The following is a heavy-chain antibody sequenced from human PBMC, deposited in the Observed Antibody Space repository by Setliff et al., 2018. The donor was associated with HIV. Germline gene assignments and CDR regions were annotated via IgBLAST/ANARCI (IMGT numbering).Heavy chain of an antibody. CDR2: VYYSGST. CDR1: GGSISGSGPGYY. Sequence: SETLSLTCSVSGGSISGSGPGYYWGWVRQPPGGGLEWIGSVYYSGSTYYNPSLRSRVTISVDTSKNQLSLRLTSLTAADTAVYYCARSQPDTIFGVVTFDFWGQGQMVTVSS. D-gene: IGHD3-3*01. V-gene: IGHV4-39*01. CDR3: ARSQPDTIFGVVTFDF. J-gene: IGHJ4*02.